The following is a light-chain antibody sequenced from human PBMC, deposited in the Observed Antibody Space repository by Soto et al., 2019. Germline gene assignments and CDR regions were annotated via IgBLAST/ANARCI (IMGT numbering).Light chain of an antibody. CDR3: SSYAGTHIV. CDR1: SSDVGGYNY. V-gene: IGLV2-8*01. J-gene: IGLJ1*01. Sequence: QSVLTQPPSASGSPGQSVTISCTGTSSDVGGYNYVSWYQQHPGKAPKLMIYDVNQRPSGVPDRFSGSKSGNTASLTVSGLQAEDEAEYYCSSYAGTHIVFGTGTKVTVL. CDR2: DVN.